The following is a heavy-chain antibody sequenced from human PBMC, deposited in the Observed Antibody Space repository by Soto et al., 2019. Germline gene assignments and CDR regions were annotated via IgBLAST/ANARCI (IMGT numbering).Heavy chain of an antibody. Sequence: SQRLSCIASGFIFSDYIMNWVRQAPGKGLEWISYINRETTNIDYSXXVKGRFTXXRYNSKNSWCXQMNSXSCGDTAVYYCVRGHVCRDYWCQGTVVTVSS. CDR2: INRETTNI. CDR3: VRGHVCRDY. CDR1: GFIFSDYI. J-gene: IGHJ4*02. V-gene: IGHV3-48*01. D-gene: IGHD3-16*01.